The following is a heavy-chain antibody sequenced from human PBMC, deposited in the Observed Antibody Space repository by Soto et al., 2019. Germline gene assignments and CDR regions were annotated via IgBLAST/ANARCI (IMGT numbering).Heavy chain of an antibody. Sequence: SLRLSCAASGFTFSSYAMHWVRQAPGKGLEWVAVISYDGSNKYYADSVKGRFTISRDNSKNTLYLQMNSLRAEDTAVYYCARGRSSSWYGASQYYYGMDVWGQGTTVTVSS. D-gene: IGHD6-13*01. CDR1: GFTFSSYA. J-gene: IGHJ6*02. CDR2: ISYDGSNK. V-gene: IGHV3-30-3*01. CDR3: ARGRSSSWYGASQYYYGMDV.